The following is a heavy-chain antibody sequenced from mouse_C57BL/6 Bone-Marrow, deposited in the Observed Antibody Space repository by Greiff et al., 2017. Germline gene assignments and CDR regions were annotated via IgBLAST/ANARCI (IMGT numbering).Heavy chain of an antibody. CDR2: IDPETGGT. Sequence: VQLQQSGAELVRPGASVTLSCKASGYTFTDYEMHWVKQTPVHGLEWIGAIDPETGGTAYNQKFKGKAILTADKSSSTAYMELRSLTSEDSAIYYCARWGLRRGAAWFAGWGQGTLVTVSA. J-gene: IGHJ3*01. D-gene: IGHD2-4*01. CDR1: GYTFTDYE. V-gene: IGHV1-15*01. CDR3: ARWGLRRGAAWFAG.